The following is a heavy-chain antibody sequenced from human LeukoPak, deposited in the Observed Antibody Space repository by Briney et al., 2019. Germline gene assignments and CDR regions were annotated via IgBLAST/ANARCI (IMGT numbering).Heavy chain of an antibody. D-gene: IGHD3-10*01. CDR3: ARDQNYYGSGRWFDP. CDR2: IYYSGST. CDR1: GGSFSGYY. V-gene: IGHV4-59*01. Sequence: SETLSLTCAVYGGSFSGYYWSWIRQPPGKGLEWIGYIYYSGSTNYNPSLKSRVTISVDTSKNQFSLKLSSVTAADTAVYYCARDQNYYGSGRWFDPWGQGTLVTVSS. J-gene: IGHJ5*02.